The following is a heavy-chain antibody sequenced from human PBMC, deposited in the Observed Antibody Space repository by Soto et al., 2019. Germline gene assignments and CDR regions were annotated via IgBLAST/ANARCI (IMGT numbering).Heavy chain of an antibody. CDR3: AGNDGGHFKFDY. CDR1: GFTFSSYS. CDR2: ISSSSSYI. Sequence: GGSLRLSCAASGFTFSSYSMNWVRQAPGKGLEWVSSISSSSSYIYYADSVKGRFTISRDNAKNSLYLQMNSLRGEDTVVYYCAGNDGGHFKFDYWGQGTLVTVSS. D-gene: IGHD2-15*01. J-gene: IGHJ4*02. V-gene: IGHV3-21*01.